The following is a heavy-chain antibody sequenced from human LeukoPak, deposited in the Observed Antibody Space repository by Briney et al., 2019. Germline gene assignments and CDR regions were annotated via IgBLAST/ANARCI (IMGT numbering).Heavy chain of an antibody. J-gene: IGHJ5*02. D-gene: IGHD2-15*01. CDR2: IGAYNSNT. CDR3: ARDAEIVVVVAATDGWVDP. Sequence: ASVKVSCKASGYTFTSYGISWVRQAPGQGLEWMGWIGAYNSNTNYAQKLQGRVTMTTDTSTSAAYMELRSLRSDDTAVYYCARDAEIVVVVAATDGWVDPWGQGTLVTVSS. V-gene: IGHV1-18*04. CDR1: GYTFTSYG.